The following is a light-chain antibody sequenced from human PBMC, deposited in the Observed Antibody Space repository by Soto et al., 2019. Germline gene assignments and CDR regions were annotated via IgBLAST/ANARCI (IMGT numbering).Light chain of an antibody. CDR3: QQYSSSLWT. V-gene: IGKV3-20*01. CDR1: QSVSSGY. J-gene: IGKJ1*01. CDR2: GAS. Sequence: EIVLTQSPGTLSLCPWEIATLSCRASQSVSSGYLAWYQQKPGQAPRLLIYGASSRASGIPDRFSGSGSGTDFTLTISRLEPEDFAVYYSQQYSSSLWTFGQGTKVDIK.